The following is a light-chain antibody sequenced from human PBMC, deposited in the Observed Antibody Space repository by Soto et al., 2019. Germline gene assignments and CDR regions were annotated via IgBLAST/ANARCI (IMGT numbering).Light chain of an antibody. CDR3: QQFSSYPLT. CDR1: QSVSSSY. J-gene: IGKJ4*01. CDR2: GAS. V-gene: IGKV3-20*01. Sequence: IVLTQSPGTLSLSPWERATLSCRASQSVSSSYLAWYQQKPGQAPRLLIYGASNRATGIPDRFSGSGSGTDFTLTISRLEPEDFAVYYCQQFSSYPLTFGGGTKVDIK.